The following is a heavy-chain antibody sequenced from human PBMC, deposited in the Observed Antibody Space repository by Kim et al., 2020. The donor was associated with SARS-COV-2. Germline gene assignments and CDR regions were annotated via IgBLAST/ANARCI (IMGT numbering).Heavy chain of an antibody. D-gene: IGHD2-8*01. Sequence: VKGRLTITRDNSKNTLYLQMNSLRAEDTGVYYCAKAGGCTNGVCTDYFDYCGQGTLVTVSS. V-gene: IGHV3-30*02. CDR3: AKAGGCTNGVCTDYFDY. J-gene: IGHJ4*02.